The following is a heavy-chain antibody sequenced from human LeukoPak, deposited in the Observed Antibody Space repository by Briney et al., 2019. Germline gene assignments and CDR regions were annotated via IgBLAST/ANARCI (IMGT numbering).Heavy chain of an antibody. Sequence: PSETLSLTCTVSGGSISSYYWSWIRQPPGKGLEWIGYIYYSGSTNYNPSLKSRVTISVDTSKNQFSLKLSSVTAADTAVYYCARERGTHYDFWSGYSLGWFDPWGQGTLVTVSS. CDR1: GGSISSYY. CDR3: ARERGTHYDFWSGYSLGWFDP. D-gene: IGHD3-3*01. CDR2: IYYSGST. J-gene: IGHJ5*02. V-gene: IGHV4-59*01.